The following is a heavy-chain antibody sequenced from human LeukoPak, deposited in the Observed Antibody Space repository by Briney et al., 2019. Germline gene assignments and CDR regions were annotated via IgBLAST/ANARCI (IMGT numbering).Heavy chain of an antibody. J-gene: IGHJ4*02. CDR3: AKDRGALVDTGTLNY. CDR1: GFTFDDYA. CDR2: ISWNSGSI. D-gene: IGHD5-18*01. Sequence: GGSLRLSCAASGFTFDDYAMHWVRQAPGKGLEWVSGISWNSGSIGYADSVKGRFTISRDNSKNTLYLQMNGLRAEDTAVYYCAKDRGALVDTGTLNYWGQGTLVTVSS. V-gene: IGHV3-9*01.